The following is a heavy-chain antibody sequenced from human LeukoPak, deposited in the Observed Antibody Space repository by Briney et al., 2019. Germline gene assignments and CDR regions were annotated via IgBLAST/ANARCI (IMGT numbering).Heavy chain of an antibody. V-gene: IGHV4-39*01. D-gene: IGHD6-6*01. J-gene: IGHJ5*02. CDR1: GGSISSSSYY. Sequence: PSETLSLTCTVSGGSISSSSYYWGWIRQPPGKGLEWIGSIYYSGSTYYNPSLKSRVTISVVTSKNQFSLKLSSATAADTAVYYCARQGEYSSSSYWFDPWGQGTLVTVSS. CDR3: ARQGEYSSSSYWFDP. CDR2: IYYSGST.